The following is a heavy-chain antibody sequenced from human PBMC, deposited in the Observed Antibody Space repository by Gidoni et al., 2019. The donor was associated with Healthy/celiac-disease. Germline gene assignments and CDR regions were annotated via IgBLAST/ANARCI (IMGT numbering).Heavy chain of an antibody. V-gene: IGHV4-34*01. J-gene: IGHJ4*02. D-gene: IGHD1-26*01. CDR3: ARGQIVSDY. CDR1: GGSFSGYY. Sequence: QVQLHQWVAGLFKPSDTLSLTCAVYGGSFSGYYWSWIRQPPGKGLEWIGEINHSGRTNYNPSLKSRVTISVDTSKNQFSLKLSYVTAADTAVYYWARGQIVSDYWGQGTLVTVSS. CDR2: INHSGRT.